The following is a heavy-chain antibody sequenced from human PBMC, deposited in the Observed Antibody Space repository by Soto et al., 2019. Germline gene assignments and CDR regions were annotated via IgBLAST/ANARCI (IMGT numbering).Heavy chain of an antibody. CDR2: IYYSGST. J-gene: IGHJ5*02. CDR3: AREKVTTGGNWFDP. Sequence: SETLSLTCTVSGGSISSGGYYWSWIRQHPGKGLEWIGYIYYSGSTYYNPSLKSRVTISVDTSKNQFSLKLSSVTAADTAVYYCAREKVTTGGNWFDPWGQGTLVTVSS. D-gene: IGHD4-17*01. CDR1: GGSISSGGYY. V-gene: IGHV4-31*03.